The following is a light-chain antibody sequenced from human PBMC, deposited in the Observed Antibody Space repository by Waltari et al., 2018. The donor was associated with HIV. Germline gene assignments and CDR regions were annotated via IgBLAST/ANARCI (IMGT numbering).Light chain of an antibody. V-gene: IGLV2-14*01. CDR1: SRDVGVYHY. CDR3: SSYTTSSTLV. CDR2: EVA. J-gene: IGLJ2*01. Sequence: QSALTQPASVSGSPVQSITISCTGTSRDVGVYHYVSWYPQHPGNAPKLLIYEVANRPSGVSNRFSGSKSGYTASLIISGLQAEDEADYYCSSYTTSSTLVFGGGTKLTVL.